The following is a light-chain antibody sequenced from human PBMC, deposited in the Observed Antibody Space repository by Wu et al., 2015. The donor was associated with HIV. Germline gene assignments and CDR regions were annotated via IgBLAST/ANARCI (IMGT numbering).Light chain of an antibody. CDR1: QSVSSY. CDR2: DAS. CDR3: QQNNNWPLT. Sequence: EIVLTQSPATLSLSPGERATLSCRASQSVSSYLAWYQQKPGQAPRLLIYDASNRATGIPARFSGSGSGTDFTLTISSLEPEDFAVYYCQQNNNWPLTFGQGTRLEIK. V-gene: IGKV3-11*01. J-gene: IGKJ5*01.